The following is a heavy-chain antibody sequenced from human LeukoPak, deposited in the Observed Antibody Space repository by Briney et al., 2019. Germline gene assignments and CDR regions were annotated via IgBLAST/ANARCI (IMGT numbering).Heavy chain of an antibody. D-gene: IGHD3-10*01. CDR2: INHRGSS. Sequence: PSETLSLTCAVYGGSFSNYYWSWIRQPPGKGLEWIGEINHRGSSNYNPSPKSRVTISVDTSKNQFSLKLTSVTAADTSMYYCARGVQKGEWFGELSGYYGMDVWDQGTTVTVSS. J-gene: IGHJ6*02. CDR3: ARGVQKGEWFGELSGYYGMDV. CDR1: GGSFSNYY. V-gene: IGHV4-34*01.